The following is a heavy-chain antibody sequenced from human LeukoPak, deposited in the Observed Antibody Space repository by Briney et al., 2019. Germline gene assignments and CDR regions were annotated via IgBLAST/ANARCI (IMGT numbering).Heavy chain of an antibody. J-gene: IGHJ4*02. V-gene: IGHV4-38-2*02. Sequence: SETLSPTCTVSGYSISSGYYWGWIRQPPGKGLEWIGSIYHSGSTYYNPSLKSRVTISVDTSKNQFSLKLSSVTAADTAVYYCARAGYGDGGCDYWGQGTLVTVSS. D-gene: IGHD5-12*01. CDR3: ARAGYGDGGCDY. CDR2: IYHSGST. CDR1: GYSISSGYY.